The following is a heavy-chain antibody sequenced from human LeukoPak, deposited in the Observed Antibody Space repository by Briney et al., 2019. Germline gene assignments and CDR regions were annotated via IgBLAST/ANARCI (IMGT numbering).Heavy chain of an antibody. CDR1: GFTFDDYA. D-gene: IGHD3-22*01. J-gene: IGHJ3*02. Sequence: GRSLRLSCAASGFTFDDYAMHWVRQAPGKGLEWVSGISWNSGSIGYADSVKGRFTISRDNAKNSLYLQMNSLRAEDTALYYCAKELDPIFYDSSGSDGAFDIWGQGTMVTVSS. CDR3: AKELDPIFYDSSGSDGAFDI. V-gene: IGHV3-9*01. CDR2: ISWNSGSI.